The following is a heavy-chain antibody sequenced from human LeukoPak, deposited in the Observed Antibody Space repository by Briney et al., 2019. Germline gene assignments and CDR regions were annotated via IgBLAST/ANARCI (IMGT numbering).Heavy chain of an antibody. CDR1: GFTFTSYG. CDR3: ARERRITMVRGVIGWFDP. J-gene: IGHJ5*02. CDR2: IWYDGNNK. D-gene: IGHD3-10*01. Sequence: GRSLRLSCAASGFTFTSYGMHWVRQAPGKGLEWVAAIWYDGNNKYYADSVKGRFTISRDNSKNTLYLQMNSLRAEDTAVYYCARERRITMVRGVIGWFDPWGQGTLVTVSS. V-gene: IGHV3-33*01.